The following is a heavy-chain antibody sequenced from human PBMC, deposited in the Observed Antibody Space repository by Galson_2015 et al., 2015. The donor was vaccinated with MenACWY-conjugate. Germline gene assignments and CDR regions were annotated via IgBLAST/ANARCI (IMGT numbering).Heavy chain of an antibody. CDR1: GFTFSNYA. Sequence: SLRLSCAASGFTFSNYAMSWVRQAPGKGLEWVSAITGSGRGTYYADSVKGRFTISRDNSRNTLYLQMNSLRAEDTAVYYCAKTPLGYYHYVDVWGKGTTVTVSS. J-gene: IGHJ6*03. CDR2: ITGSGRGT. CDR3: AKTPLGYYHYVDV. V-gene: IGHV3-23*01.